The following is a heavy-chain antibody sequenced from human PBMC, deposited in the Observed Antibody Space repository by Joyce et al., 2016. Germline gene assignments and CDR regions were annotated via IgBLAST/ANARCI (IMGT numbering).Heavy chain of an antibody. CDR2: IHSGGDT. CDR3: ARDMWRSPGMGGYYFDY. J-gene: IGHJ4*02. Sequence: DVQLVESGGGLVQPGGSLRLACTASGFTVGGNYMSWVRQVPGKGLEGVAVIHSGGDTFYADFVKGRFTISRDNSMNTFSLQMNSLRAEDSAVYYCARDMWRSPGMGGYYFDYWGQGTLVTVSS. CDR1: GFTVGGNY. D-gene: IGHD1-14*01. V-gene: IGHV3-66*01.